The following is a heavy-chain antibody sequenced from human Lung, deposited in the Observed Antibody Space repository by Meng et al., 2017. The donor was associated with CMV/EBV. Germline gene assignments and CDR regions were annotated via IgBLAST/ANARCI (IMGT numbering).Heavy chain of an antibody. Sequence: QVPRVPSGAWLKQPGASWKVPCRPSGYTFTSYAINWVRQAPGQGPDWMGWIDPNTGNPTYDQGFTGRFVFSLDTSVSTAYLQINSLRADDTAVYYCARDSPLDGYSLLDYWGQGTLVTVSS. V-gene: IGHV7-4-1*02. CDR2: IDPNTGNP. CDR1: GYTFTSYA. D-gene: IGHD5-24*01. J-gene: IGHJ4*02. CDR3: ARDSPLDGYSLLDY.